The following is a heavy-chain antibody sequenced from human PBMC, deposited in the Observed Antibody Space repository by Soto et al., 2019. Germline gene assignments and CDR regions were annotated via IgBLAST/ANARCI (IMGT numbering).Heavy chain of an antibody. V-gene: IGHV1-69*12. J-gene: IGHJ6*02. Sequence: QVQLVQSGAEVKKPGSSVKFSCKASGGSLSNYGISWVRQAPGQGLEWMGAIIPVFGTPNYAQKFQDRVTITADESTTTVYMEVRSLTSEDTAVYYCARGDATKIVVTTYYGMDVWGQGTTVTVSS. CDR2: IIPVFGTP. CDR3: ARGDATKIVVTTYYGMDV. D-gene: IGHD3-22*01. CDR1: GGSLSNYG.